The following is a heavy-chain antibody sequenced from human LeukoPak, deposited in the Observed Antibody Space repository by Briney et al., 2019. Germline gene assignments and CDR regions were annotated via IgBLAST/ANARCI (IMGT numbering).Heavy chain of an antibody. J-gene: IGHJ4*02. V-gene: IGHV1-46*01. D-gene: IGHD3-22*01. CDR1: GYTFTSYY. Sequence: ASVKVSCKASGYTFTSYYMHWVRQAPGQGLEWMGIINPSGGSTSYAQKLQGRVTMTTDTSTSTAYMELRSLRSDDTAVYYCARDYYDSSGYHHSSDYWGQGTLVTVSS. CDR2: INPSGGST. CDR3: ARDYYDSSGYHHSSDY.